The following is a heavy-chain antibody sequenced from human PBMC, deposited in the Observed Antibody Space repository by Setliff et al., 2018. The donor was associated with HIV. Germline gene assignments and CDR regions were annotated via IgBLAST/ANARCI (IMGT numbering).Heavy chain of an antibody. D-gene: IGHD3-22*01. V-gene: IGHV1-24*01. CDR3: AKISVYVSSGYLAYYFDD. CDR2: FDPEDGET. J-gene: IGHJ4*03. CDR1: GYTLSEVS. Sequence: ASVKVSCKVSGYTLSEVSMHWVRQAPGKGLEWMGGFDPEDGETIYAQKFQGRVTMTEDTSTDTAYMELSSLRSEDTAVYYCAKISVYVSSGYLAYYFDDWVPETLLVTVSS.